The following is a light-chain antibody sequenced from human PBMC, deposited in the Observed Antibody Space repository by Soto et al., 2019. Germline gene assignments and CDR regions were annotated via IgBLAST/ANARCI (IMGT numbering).Light chain of an antibody. Sequence: DIPMTQSPSSLSASVGDRVTLTCRASQNINTFLNLYQRKPGEAPKLLIYAASTLQSGVPSRFSGSGSGTDFTLTISSLQPEDFATYYCQQSYTTPITFGQGARLEI. CDR2: AAS. V-gene: IGKV1-39*01. CDR1: QNINTF. J-gene: IGKJ5*01. CDR3: QQSYTTPIT.